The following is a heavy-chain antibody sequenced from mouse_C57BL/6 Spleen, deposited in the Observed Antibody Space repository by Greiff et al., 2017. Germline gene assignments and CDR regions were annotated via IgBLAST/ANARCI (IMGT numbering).Heavy chain of an antibody. D-gene: IGHD1-1*01. Sequence: EVMLVESGPELVKPGDSVKISCKASGYSFTGYFMNWVMQSHGKSLEWIGRINPYNGDTFYNQKFKGKATLTVDKSSSTAHMELRSLTSEDSAVYYCARGYYGSSSYYAMDYWGQGTSVTVSS. CDR3: ARGYYGSSSYYAMDY. CDR1: GYSFTGYF. V-gene: IGHV1-20*01. J-gene: IGHJ4*01. CDR2: INPYNGDT.